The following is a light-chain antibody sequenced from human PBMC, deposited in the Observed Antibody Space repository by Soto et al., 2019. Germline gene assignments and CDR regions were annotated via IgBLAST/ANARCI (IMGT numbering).Light chain of an antibody. CDR1: QTIGTY. CDR2: DAS. CDR3: QQSYNTPLT. Sequence: IEVTQSPSSLAASLGDRVTITCRVSQTIGTYVNWYRQKSGAAPELLIYDASTLQSGVPSRFRGGASGTDFTLTISSLQLDDFATYYCQQSYNTPLTFGQGTKVDIK. V-gene: IGKV1-39*01. J-gene: IGKJ1*01.